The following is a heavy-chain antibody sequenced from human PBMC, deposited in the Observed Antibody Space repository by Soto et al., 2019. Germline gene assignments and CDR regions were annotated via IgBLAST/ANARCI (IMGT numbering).Heavy chain of an antibody. Sequence: QVQLVQSGAEVRKPGSSVKVSCKASGGTFSSYAISWVRQAPGQGLEWMGGIIPIFGTANYAQKFQGRVTITADESTSTAYMELSSLRSEDTAVYYCARDVYYYDTSGYFDYWGQGTLVTVSS. CDR3: ARDVYYYDTSGYFDY. D-gene: IGHD3-22*01. J-gene: IGHJ4*02. V-gene: IGHV1-69*12. CDR1: GGTFSSYA. CDR2: IIPIFGTA.